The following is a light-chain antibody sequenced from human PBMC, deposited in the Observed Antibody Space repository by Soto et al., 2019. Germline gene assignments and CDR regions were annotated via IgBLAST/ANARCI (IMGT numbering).Light chain of an antibody. J-gene: IGKJ3*01. CDR3: PHYAKWQLT. V-gene: IGKV3-15*01. CDR2: GAS. Sequence: VMTQSPSTMSASPGVRATLSCRARQSVSSNSVWYHQKHRRTPRLLLYGASTKATGILARLSGSGSGTKLILTFSILQSEDCIVYYSPHYAKWQLTFGDVANVDI. CDR1: QSVSSN.